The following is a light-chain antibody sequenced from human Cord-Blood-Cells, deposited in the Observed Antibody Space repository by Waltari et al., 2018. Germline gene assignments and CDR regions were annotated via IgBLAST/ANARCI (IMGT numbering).Light chain of an antibody. Sequence: DIVMTQSPASLAVSLGGGATITSKSSRSVLYSSNNKNYLAWYQQKPGQPPKLLIYWASTRESGVPDRFSGSGSGTDFTLTISSLQAEDVAVYYCQQYYSTPYTFGQGTKLEIK. CDR2: WAS. CDR3: QQYYSTPYT. CDR1: RSVLYSSNNKNY. V-gene: IGKV4-1*01. J-gene: IGKJ2*01.